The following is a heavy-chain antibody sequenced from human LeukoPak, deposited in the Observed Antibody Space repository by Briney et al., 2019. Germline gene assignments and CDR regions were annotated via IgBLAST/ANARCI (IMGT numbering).Heavy chain of an antibody. CDR3: ARGFCSGGSCYYGWFDP. Sequence: SETLSLTCSVSGGSISSSSYYWGWIRQPPGKGLEWIGEINHSGSTNYNPSLKSRVTISVDTSKNQFSLKLSSVTAADTAVYYCARGFCSGGSCYYGWFDPWGQGTLVTLYS. V-gene: IGHV4-39*07. CDR2: INHSGST. CDR1: GGSISSSSYY. J-gene: IGHJ5*02. D-gene: IGHD2-15*01.